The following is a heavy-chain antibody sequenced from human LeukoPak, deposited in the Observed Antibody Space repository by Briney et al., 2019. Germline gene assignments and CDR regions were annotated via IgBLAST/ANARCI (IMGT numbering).Heavy chain of an antibody. D-gene: IGHD6-25*01. CDR2: IWGDENHK. V-gene: IGHV3-33*01. CDR3: ARDVGSAPFDY. Sequence: PGRSLRLSCAASGFTLSSSGMHWVRQAPGKGLEWVAVIWGDENHKYYGDSVRGRFTISRDKAKNTLYLQMDSLRVEDTAVYYCARDVGSAPFDYWGQGTLVTVSS. CDR1: GFTLSSSG. J-gene: IGHJ4*02.